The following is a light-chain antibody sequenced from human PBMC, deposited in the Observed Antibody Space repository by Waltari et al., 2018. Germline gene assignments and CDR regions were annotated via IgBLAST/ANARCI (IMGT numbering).Light chain of an antibody. CDR2: EDD. Sequence: SYELTQQPSVSVSPGQTTRSTCPGDAWHEKDDSWYQQKSGQAPLLVIYEDDKRPFGIPERFSGFSSGTMATLTIRGAQVDDEADYYCYSTDSSGNERVFGGGTKLTVL. V-gene: IGLV3-10*01. CDR3: YSTDSSGNERV. CDR1: AWHEKD. J-gene: IGLJ2*01.